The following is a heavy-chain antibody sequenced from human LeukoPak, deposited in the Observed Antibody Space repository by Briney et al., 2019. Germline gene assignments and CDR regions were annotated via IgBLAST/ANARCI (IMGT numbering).Heavy chain of an antibody. Sequence: GGSLRLSCGASGFTFRGYTMHWVRRAPGKGLQWVAVISWDGNKKFYADSAEGRFTISRDNSKNTLSLQMNSLRLEDTALYYCAREGGNSTSWGYFDYWGQGTLVTVSS. CDR2: ISWDGNKK. CDR1: GFTFRGYT. CDR3: AREGGNSTSWGYFDY. J-gene: IGHJ4*02. V-gene: IGHV3-30*04. D-gene: IGHD6-13*01.